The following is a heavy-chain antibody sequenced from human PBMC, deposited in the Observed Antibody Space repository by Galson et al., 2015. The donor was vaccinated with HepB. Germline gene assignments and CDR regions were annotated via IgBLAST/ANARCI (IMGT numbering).Heavy chain of an antibody. CDR1: TFIFGTYS. V-gene: IGHV3-48*04. Sequence: SLRLSCAASTFIFGTYSMDWVRQAPGKGLEWISYISSSGNIIYYADSVKGRFTISRDNAKNSLYLQMNSLRFEDTAVYYCARAPNPRFWSGYADYWGQGTLVTVSS. J-gene: IGHJ4*02. CDR3: ARAPNPRFWSGYADY. CDR2: ISSSGNII. D-gene: IGHD3-3*01.